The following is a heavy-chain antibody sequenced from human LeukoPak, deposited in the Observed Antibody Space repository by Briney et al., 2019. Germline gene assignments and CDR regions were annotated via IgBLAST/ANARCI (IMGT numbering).Heavy chain of an antibody. CDR2: IYSTVTT. Sequence: SETLSLTCTVSGASIRRSGNYYWGWIRQPPGKGLEWIGTIYSTVTTYHNPSLKSRLTISVDTSKNQFSLKLTSVTAADTAVFYCVCGSGYFFDYWGQGTLVTVSS. CDR1: GASIRRSGNYY. V-gene: IGHV4-39*01. D-gene: IGHD1-14*01. CDR3: VCGSGYFFDY. J-gene: IGHJ4*02.